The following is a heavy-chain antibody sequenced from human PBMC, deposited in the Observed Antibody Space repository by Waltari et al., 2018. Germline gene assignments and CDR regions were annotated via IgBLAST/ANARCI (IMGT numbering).Heavy chain of an antibody. CDR1: GYTFTSYG. CDR3: ARYLYYDFWSGYSGGWWFDP. CDR2: ISAYNGNT. J-gene: IGHJ5*02. Sequence: QVQLVQSGAEVKKPGASVKVSCKASGYTFTSYGISWVRQAPGQGLEWMGWISAYNGNTNYAQKLQGRVTMTTDTSTSTAYMELRSLRSDDTAVYYCARYLYYDFWSGYSGGWWFDPWGQGTLVTVSS. V-gene: IGHV1-18*01. D-gene: IGHD3-3*01.